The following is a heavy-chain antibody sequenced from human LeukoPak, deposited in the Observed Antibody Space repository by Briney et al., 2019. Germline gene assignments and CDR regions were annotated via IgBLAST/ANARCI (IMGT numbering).Heavy chain of an antibody. CDR3: ATTTLRDGYNSY. CDR2: ISYDGSNK. Sequence: GGSLRLSCAASGFTFSTYAMHWVRQAPGKGLEWVAVISYDGSNKYYADSVKGRFTISRDNSKTTLYLQMNSLRAEDTAVYYCATTTLRDGYNSYWGQGTLVTVSS. CDR1: GFTFSTYA. J-gene: IGHJ4*02. V-gene: IGHV3-30-3*01. D-gene: IGHD5-24*01.